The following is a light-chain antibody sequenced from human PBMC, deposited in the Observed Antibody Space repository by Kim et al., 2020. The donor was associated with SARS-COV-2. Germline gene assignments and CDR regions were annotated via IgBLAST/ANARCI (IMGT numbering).Light chain of an antibody. CDR3: QQRNSYPLT. V-gene: IGKV1-9*01. CDR2: AAS. CDR1: QGISSY. J-gene: IGKJ4*02. Sequence: IQLTQSPSSLSASVGDRVTITCRASQGISSYLTWYQQKPGKAPKLLIYAASTLQSEVPSRFSGSGSGADFTLTISSLQPEDFATYYCQQRNSYPLTFGEGTKVDIK.